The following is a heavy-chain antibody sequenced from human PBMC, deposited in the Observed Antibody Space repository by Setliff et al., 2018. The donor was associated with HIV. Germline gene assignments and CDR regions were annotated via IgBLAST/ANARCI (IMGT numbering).Heavy chain of an antibody. CDR3: ARVISGRGRELPDFDY. D-gene: IGHD3-10*01. Sequence: ASVKVSCKASGYTLTNYDINWVRQATGQGLEWMGWMNPSGATGYAQEFQGRVTMTRDTSISIAYMELSSLRSEDTAVYYCARVISGRGRELPDFDYWGQGTQVTVSS. V-gene: IGHV1-8*02. CDR2: MNPSGAT. J-gene: IGHJ4*02. CDR1: GYTLTNYD.